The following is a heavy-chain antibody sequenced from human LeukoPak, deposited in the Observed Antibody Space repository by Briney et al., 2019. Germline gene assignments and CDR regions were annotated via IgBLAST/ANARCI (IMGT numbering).Heavy chain of an antibody. D-gene: IGHD1-1*01. V-gene: IGHV3-48*01. J-gene: IGHJ4*02. CDR3: VRELAY. CDR1: GFTFSTYM. CDR2: ISSDSGAI. Sequence: GGSLRLSRAASGFTFSTYMMNWVRQAPGKGLEWLSYISSDSGAIYYADSVQGRFTISRDNAQKSLYLQMNSLRVGDTAVYYCVRELAYWGQGALVTVSS.